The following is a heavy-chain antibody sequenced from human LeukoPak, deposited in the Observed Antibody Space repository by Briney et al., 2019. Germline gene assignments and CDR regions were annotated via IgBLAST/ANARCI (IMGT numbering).Heavy chain of an antibody. V-gene: IGHV1-18*01. J-gene: IGHJ4*02. Sequence: ASVKVSCEASGYTLTSYGINWMRQAPGQGLEWMGWISTQSGNTNYAQKVQGRLTLTTDRSTNTAYMELRSLRSDDTAVYYCARGAYGVKWGQGTMVTVSS. CDR1: GYTLTSYG. CDR3: ARGAYGVK. D-gene: IGHD4-17*01. CDR2: ISTQSGNT.